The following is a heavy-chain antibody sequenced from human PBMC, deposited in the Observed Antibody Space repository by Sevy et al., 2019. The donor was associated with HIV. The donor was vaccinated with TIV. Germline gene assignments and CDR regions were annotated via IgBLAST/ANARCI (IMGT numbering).Heavy chain of an antibody. D-gene: IGHD1-1*01. CDR2: ISYDGSNK. CDR3: ARDSARVIVPTAGFDS. Sequence: GGSLRLSCAVSGFTFSSYAMHWVRQAPGKGLEWVAVISYDGSNKYYADSVKGRFTISRDNSKNMLSLEMNSLRAEDTGLYFCARDSARVIVPTAGFDSWGQGTVVTVSS. J-gene: IGHJ5*01. CDR1: GFTFSSYA. V-gene: IGHV3-30-3*01.